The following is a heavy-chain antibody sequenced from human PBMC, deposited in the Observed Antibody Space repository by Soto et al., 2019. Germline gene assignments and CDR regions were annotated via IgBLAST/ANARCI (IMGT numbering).Heavy chain of an antibody. D-gene: IGHD5-18*01. CDR2: IYYSGST. CDR3: AREGAAAMVWDWFDP. Sequence: SETLSLSCTVSGGSISSGGYYWSWIPQPPGKGLEWIGYIYYSGSTYYNPSLKSRVTISVDTSKNQFSLKLSSVTAAETAVYYCAREGAAAMVWDWFDPWGQGTLVTVSS. CDR1: GGSISSGGYY. V-gene: IGHV4-30-4*01. J-gene: IGHJ5*02.